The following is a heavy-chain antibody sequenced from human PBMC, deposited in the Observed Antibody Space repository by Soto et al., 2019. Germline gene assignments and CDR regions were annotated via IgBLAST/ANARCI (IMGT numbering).Heavy chain of an antibody. CDR1: GFTFSSYA. J-gene: IGHJ4*02. Sequence: DVQLLESGGGLVQPGGSLRLSCAASGFTFSSYAMSWVRQAPGKGLEWVSVISAGAGSTYYADSVKGRFTISRDNSKNTLYLQMNSLRAEDTAVYYCAKDGGMAARLADNWGQGTLVTVSS. V-gene: IGHV3-23*01. CDR3: AKDGGMAARLADN. CDR2: ISAGAGST. D-gene: IGHD6-6*01.